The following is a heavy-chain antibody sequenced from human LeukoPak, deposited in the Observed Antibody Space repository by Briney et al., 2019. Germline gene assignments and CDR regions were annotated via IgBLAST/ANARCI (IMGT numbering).Heavy chain of an antibody. J-gene: IGHJ4*02. CDR2: ISNDGGST. D-gene: IGHD2-15*01. CDR1: GFTFSSYA. V-gene: IGHV3-64*01. CDR3: ARGGSFDY. Sequence: TGGSLRLSCAASGFTFSSYAMHWVRQAPGKGLEYVSAISNDGGSTYYANSVNGRFTISRDNSKNTLYLQMGSLRAEDMAVYYCARGGSFDYWGQGILVTVSS.